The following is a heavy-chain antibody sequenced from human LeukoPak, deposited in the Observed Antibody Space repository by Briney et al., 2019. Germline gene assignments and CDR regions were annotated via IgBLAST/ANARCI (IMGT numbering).Heavy chain of an antibody. J-gene: IGHJ4*02. CDR1: GGTFSSYT. CDR2: IIPILGIA. Sequence: ASVKVSCKASGGTFSSYTISWVRQAPGQGLEWMGRIIPILGIANYAQKLQGRVTMTTDTSTSTAYMELRSLRSDDTAVYYCARVSSGWYYFDYWSQGTLVTVSS. V-gene: IGHV1-69*02. D-gene: IGHD6-19*01. CDR3: ARVSSGWYYFDY.